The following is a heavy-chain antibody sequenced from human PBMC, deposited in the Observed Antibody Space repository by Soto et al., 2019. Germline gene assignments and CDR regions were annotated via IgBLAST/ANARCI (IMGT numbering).Heavy chain of an antibody. CDR1: GDSITSSSHY. CDR2: IYYDGNT. D-gene: IGHD6-6*01. V-gene: IGHV4-39*07. J-gene: IGHJ5*02. CDR3: ARSVVSFDP. Sequence: SETLSLTCTVSGDSITSSSHYWGWIRQPPGKGLECIGNIYYDGNTYYNPSLKSRVTISLDTSKNQFSLKLSSMSAADTAVYYCARSVVSFDPWGQGTLVTVSS.